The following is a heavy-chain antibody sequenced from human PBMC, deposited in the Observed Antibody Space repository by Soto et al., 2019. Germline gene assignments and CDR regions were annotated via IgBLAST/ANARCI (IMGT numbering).Heavy chain of an antibody. CDR3: ARGEFESSAMYFAGWFDP. D-gene: IGHD3-22*01. Sequence: QVQLVQSGAEVKKPGASVKVSCKASGYTFTAYYMHWLRQAPGQGLEWMGWINPNSGGTKNAQKCRGRVTMTNDTSISTAYMDLSRRESDDTAINYCARGEFESSAMYFAGWFDPWGQGTLVTVSS. J-gene: IGHJ5*02. CDR2: INPNSGGT. CDR1: GYTFTAYY. V-gene: IGHV1-2*02.